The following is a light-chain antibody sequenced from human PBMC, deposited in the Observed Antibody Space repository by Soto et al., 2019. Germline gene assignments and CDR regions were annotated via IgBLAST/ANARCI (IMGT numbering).Light chain of an antibody. CDR1: QSISGW. J-gene: IGKJ1*01. V-gene: IGKV1-5*01. CDR2: DAS. CDR3: QQYETSSRT. Sequence: DIQMTQSPSTLSASIGDRVTITCRASQSISGWLAWYQQKPGTAPKLLIFDASELENGVPSRFRGSGSGTEFTLTISSLQPDDLATYYCQQYETSSRTFGLGTKVEI.